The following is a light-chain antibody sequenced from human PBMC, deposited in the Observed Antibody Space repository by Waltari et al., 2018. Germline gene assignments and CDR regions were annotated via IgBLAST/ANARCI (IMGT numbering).Light chain of an antibody. Sequence: ELVLTQSPATLSLSPGQRAPLSCRASQSVSSYLAWFQQKPGQAPRLLIYYASNRAPGIPARFSGSGSETDFTLTISSLEPEDFAVYYCQQRGNGPPITFGQGTRLDMK. V-gene: IGKV3-11*01. CDR1: QSVSSY. CDR3: QQRGNGPPIT. CDR2: YAS. J-gene: IGKJ5*01.